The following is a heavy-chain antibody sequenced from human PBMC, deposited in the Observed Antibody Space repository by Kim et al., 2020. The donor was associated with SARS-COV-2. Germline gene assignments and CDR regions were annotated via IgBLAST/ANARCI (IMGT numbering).Heavy chain of an antibody. D-gene: IGHD3-10*01. CDR3: ASGPITMVRGVIDDY. CDR2: ISYDGSNK. Sequence: GGSLRLSCAASGFTFSSYAMHWVRQAPGKGLEWVAVISYDGSNKYYADSVKGRFTISRDNSKNTLYLQMNSLRAEYTAVYYCASGPITMVRGVIDDYWGQGTLVTVSS. CDR1: GFTFSSYA. J-gene: IGHJ4*02. V-gene: IGHV3-30*04.